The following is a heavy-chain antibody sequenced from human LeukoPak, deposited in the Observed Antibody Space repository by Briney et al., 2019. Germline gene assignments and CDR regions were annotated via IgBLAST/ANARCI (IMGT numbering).Heavy chain of an antibody. CDR1: GGSISSGDYY. V-gene: IGHV4-30-4*08. J-gene: IGHJ4*02. D-gene: IGHD1-20*01. Sequence: SQTLSLTCTVSGGSISSGDYYSSWIRQPPGKGLEWFGYIYYSGSTYYNPSLKSRVTISVDTSKNQFSLKLRSVTAADTAVYYCASGVNGITGSYRFDYWGQGTLVTVSS. CDR2: IYYSGST. CDR3: ASGVNGITGSYRFDY.